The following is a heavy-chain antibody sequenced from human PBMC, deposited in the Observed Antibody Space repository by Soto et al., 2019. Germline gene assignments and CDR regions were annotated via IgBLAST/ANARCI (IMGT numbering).Heavy chain of an antibody. V-gene: IGHV3-23*01. Sequence: DVQLLESGGGLVQPGGSLRLSCAASGFTFNNYAMSWVRQAPGKGLEWVSTISVIGANTYYADSVKGRFTISTGDCKNTLYLQMNSVGAEDTAVYYCAKDLGLGVIAGYPRDCWGQGTLVTVSS. CDR1: GFTFNNYA. D-gene: IGHD3-9*01. J-gene: IGHJ4*02. CDR3: AKDLGLGVIAGYPRDC. CDR2: ISVIGANT.